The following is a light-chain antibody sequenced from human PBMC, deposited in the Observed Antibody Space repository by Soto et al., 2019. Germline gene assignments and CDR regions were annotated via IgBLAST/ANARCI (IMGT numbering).Light chain of an antibody. V-gene: IGKV1-33*01. CDR2: DAS. CDR1: QDISNY. Sequence: DIQMTQSPSSLSASVGDRVTITCQASQDISNYLNWYQQKPGKAPKLLIYDASNLETGVPSRFSGSGSGTDFTFTISSLQPEDIAKYHRQQYDNLPLGRITFGQGTRLEIK. J-gene: IGKJ5*01. CDR3: QQYDNLPLGRIT.